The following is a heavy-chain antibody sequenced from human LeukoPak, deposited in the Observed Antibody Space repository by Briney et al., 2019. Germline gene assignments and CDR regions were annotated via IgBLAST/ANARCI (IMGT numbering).Heavy chain of an antibody. D-gene: IGHD5-18*01. CDR2: TSYDGSNE. Sequence: GGSLRLSCAASGFTFSSYGMHWVRQAPGKGLEWVAVTSYDGSNEYYADSVKGRFTISRDTSKNTLYLQMNSLRVEDTAVYYCAKQGRRGYSYARSYYFDYWGQGTLVTVSP. CDR1: GFTFSSYG. CDR3: AKQGRRGYSYARSYYFDY. V-gene: IGHV3-30*18. J-gene: IGHJ4*02.